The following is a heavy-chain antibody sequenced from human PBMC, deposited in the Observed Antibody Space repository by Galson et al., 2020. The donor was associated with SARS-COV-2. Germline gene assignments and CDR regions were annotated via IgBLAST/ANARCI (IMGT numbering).Heavy chain of an antibody. CDR3: ARAFLGDYVN. CDR2: INYSGST. Sequence: SETLSLTCAVYGVSFSGYYWTWIRQPPGKGLEWIGEINYSGSTNYNLSLKSRVTMSVDTSKHQFSLELSSVTAADTAVYYCARAFLGDYVNWGQGTLVTVSS. CDR1: GVSFSGYY. D-gene: IGHD4-17*01. V-gene: IGHV4-34*01. J-gene: IGHJ4*02.